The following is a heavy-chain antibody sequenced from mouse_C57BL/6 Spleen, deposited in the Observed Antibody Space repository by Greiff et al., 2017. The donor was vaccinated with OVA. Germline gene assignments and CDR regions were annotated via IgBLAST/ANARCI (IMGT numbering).Heavy chain of an antibody. Sequence: QVQLQQSGAELARPGASVKLSCKASGYTFTSYGISWVKQRTGQGLEWIGEIYPRSGNPSYNEKFKGKATLTADKSSSTAYMELRSLTSEDSAVYFCARSFIATPRRDGWGTGTTVTVSS. CDR2: IYPRSGNP. J-gene: IGHJ1*03. CDR1: GYTFTSYG. V-gene: IGHV1-81*01. CDR3: ARSFIATPRRDG. D-gene: IGHD1-1*01.